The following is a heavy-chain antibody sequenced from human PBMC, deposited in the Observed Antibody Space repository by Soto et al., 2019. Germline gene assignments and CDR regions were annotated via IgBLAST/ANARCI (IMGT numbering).Heavy chain of an antibody. CDR1: GANVSINLV. CDR3: ASSVPITIYYGMDV. V-gene: IGHV6-1*01. J-gene: IGHJ6*02. D-gene: IGHD3-10*01. CDR2: TYYRSEWYS. Sequence: SQTLSLTCVISGANVSINLVWNWIRQSPSRGLEWLGRTYYRSEWYSDYAVSVRSRITVSPDTSKNVISLHLNSVTPEDTAVYYCASSVPITIYYGMDVWGQGNAVTVSS.